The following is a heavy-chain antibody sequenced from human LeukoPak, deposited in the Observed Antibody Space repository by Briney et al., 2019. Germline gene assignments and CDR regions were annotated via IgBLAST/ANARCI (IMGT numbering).Heavy chain of an antibody. Sequence: GGSLRLSCAASGFTFSSYAMSWVRQAPGKGLEWVSAISGSGGSTYYADSVKGRFTISRDNSKNTLYLQMNSLRAEDTAVYYCAKMIVCYYDSSGYRQDAFDIWGQGTMVTVSS. CDR3: AKMIVCYYDSSGYRQDAFDI. V-gene: IGHV3-23*01. D-gene: IGHD3-22*01. J-gene: IGHJ3*02. CDR1: GFTFSSYA. CDR2: ISGSGGST.